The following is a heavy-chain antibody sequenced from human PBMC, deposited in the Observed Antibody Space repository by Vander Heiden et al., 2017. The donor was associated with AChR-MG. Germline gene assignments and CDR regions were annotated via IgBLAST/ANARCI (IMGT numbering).Heavy chain of an antibody. Sequence: QVQVVQSGAAVKKPGASVKVSCKASGYTFTPYTLHWGRRAPGQVLEWMGWINPNSGDTGCTQMCQGRVTMPRDTSTSTVYMELRRLTPEDTAVYYCARPQFWANGACDLWGQGKMVTVSS. CDR1: GYTFTPYT. CDR3: ARPQFWANGACDL. CDR2: INPNSGDT. J-gene: IGHJ3*01. D-gene: IGHD3-16*01. V-gene: IGHV1-2*02.